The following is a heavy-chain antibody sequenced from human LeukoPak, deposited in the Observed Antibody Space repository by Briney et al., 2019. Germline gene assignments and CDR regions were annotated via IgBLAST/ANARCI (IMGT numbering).Heavy chain of an antibody. CDR1: GFTFDDYA. Sequence: GGSLRLSCATSGFTFDDYAMHWVRQAPGKGLEWVSLISGDGGSTYYADSVKGRFTISRDNSKNSLYLQMNSLRTEDTALYYCAKDSSRFLEWLSTFVDYWGQGTLVTVSS. CDR3: AKDSSRFLEWLSTFVDY. CDR2: ISGDGGST. V-gene: IGHV3-43*02. J-gene: IGHJ4*02. D-gene: IGHD3-3*01.